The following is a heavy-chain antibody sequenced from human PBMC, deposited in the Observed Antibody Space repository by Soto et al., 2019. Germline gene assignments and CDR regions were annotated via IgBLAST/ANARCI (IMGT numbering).Heavy chain of an antibody. CDR1: GGSISSYY. CDR3: ARDSREWIVGATDAFDI. J-gene: IGHJ3*02. V-gene: IGHV4-59*01. CDR2: IYYSGST. Sequence: SETLSLTCTVPGGSISSYYWSWIRQPPGKGLEWIGYIYYSGSTNYNPSLKSRVTISVDTSKNQFSLKLSSVTAADTAVYYCARDSREWIVGATDAFDIWCQGPMVT. D-gene: IGHD1-26*01.